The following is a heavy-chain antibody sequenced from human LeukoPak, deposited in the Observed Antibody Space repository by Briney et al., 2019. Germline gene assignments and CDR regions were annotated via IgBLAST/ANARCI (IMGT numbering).Heavy chain of an antibody. D-gene: IGHD1-1*01. CDR1: GFTFSSYA. CDR2: ISWKSGSI. Sequence: GGSLRLSCAASGFTFSSYAMSWVRQAPGKGLEWVSGISWKSGSIGYADSVKGRFTISRDNAKNSLYLQMNSLRAEDTAVYYCAIDPWNALYYFDYWGQGTLVTVSS. V-gene: IGHV3-9*01. CDR3: AIDPWNALYYFDY. J-gene: IGHJ4*02.